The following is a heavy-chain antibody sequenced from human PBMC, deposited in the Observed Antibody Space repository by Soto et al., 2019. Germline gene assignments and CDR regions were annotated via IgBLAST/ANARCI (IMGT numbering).Heavy chain of an antibody. CDR1: GGSISSYF. J-gene: IGHJ6*02. CDR2: IYYTGST. V-gene: IGHV4-59*08. D-gene: IGHD3-10*01. Sequence: SETLSLTCNFSGGSISSYFWSWIRQPPGKGLEWIGHIYYTGSTNYSPSLKSRVTISIDMSKNRFSLKLSSVSAADTAVYYCARQIDGSDYFYGMDVWGQGTTVTVSS. CDR3: ARQIDGSDYFYGMDV.